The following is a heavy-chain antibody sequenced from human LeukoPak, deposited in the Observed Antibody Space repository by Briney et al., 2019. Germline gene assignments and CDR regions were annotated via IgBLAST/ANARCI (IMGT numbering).Heavy chain of an antibody. V-gene: IGHV4-31*03. D-gene: IGHD3-22*01. J-gene: IGHJ2*01. CDR3: ARVVYERNGYVLSLAGYFDL. CDR2: VSFSEST. CDR1: GDSIDSGGYY. Sequence: SETLSLTCSVSGDSIDSGGYYWSWIRQRPGQGLEWIGYVSFSESTYYQPSLRSRLTISLDTSKNQFSLTLTSVTAADPAVYYCARVVYERNGYVLSLAGYFDLWGRGTLVTVSS.